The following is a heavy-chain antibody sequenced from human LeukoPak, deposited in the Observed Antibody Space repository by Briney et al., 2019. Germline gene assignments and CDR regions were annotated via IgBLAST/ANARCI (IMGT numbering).Heavy chain of an antibody. J-gene: IGHJ5*02. Sequence: EASVKVSCKASGYTFTSYGISWVRQAPGQGLEWMGWISAYNGNTNYAQKLQGRVTMTTDTSTSTAYMELRSLRSDDTAVYYCARSRRPGGSGSYERPRWFDPWGQGTLVTVSS. CDR1: GYTFTSYG. V-gene: IGHV1-18*01. CDR2: ISAYNGNT. CDR3: ARSRRPGGSGSYERPRWFDP. D-gene: IGHD3-10*01.